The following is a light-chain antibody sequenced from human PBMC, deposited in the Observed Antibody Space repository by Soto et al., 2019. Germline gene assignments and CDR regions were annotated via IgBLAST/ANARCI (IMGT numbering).Light chain of an antibody. CDR3: SSYTSSSTI. V-gene: IGLV2-14*01. CDR1: SSDVGGYNY. J-gene: IGLJ2*01. CDR2: DVS. Sequence: QSVLTQPASVSGSPGQSITISCTGTSSDVGGYNYVYWYQQHPGKAPKLMIYDVSNRPSGVSNRFSGSKSGNTASLTISGLQAEDDADYYCSSYTSSSTIFGGGTKVTVL.